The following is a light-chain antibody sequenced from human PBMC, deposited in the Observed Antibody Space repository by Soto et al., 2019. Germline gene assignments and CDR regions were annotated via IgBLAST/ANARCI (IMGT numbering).Light chain of an antibody. Sequence: ALTQPASVSGSPGQSITISCTGTSSNVGGYDYVSWYQLHPGKAPKLMVFEVNNRPSGVSYRFSGSKSGNTASLTISGLQAEDEADYFCSSYSISTAYLFGTGTKVTVL. CDR2: EVN. CDR3: SSYSISTAYL. V-gene: IGLV2-14*01. CDR1: SSNVGGYDY. J-gene: IGLJ1*01.